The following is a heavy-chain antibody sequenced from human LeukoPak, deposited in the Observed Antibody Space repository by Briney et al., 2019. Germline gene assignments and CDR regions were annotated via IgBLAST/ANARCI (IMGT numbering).Heavy chain of an antibody. J-gene: IGHJ6*03. CDR2: ISGSGGST. D-gene: IGHD5-18*01. Sequence: GGSLRLSCAASGFTFSSYAMSWVRQAPGKGLEWVTAISGSGGSTYYADSVKGRFTISRDNSKNTLYLQMNSLRAEDTAVYYCAKAGDTDYYYYMDVWGKGTTVTVSS. CDR1: GFTFSSYA. CDR3: AKAGDTDYYYYMDV. V-gene: IGHV3-23*01.